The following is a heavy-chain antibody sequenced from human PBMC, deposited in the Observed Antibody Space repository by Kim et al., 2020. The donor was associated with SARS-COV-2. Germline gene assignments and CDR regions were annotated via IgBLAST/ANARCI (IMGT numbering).Heavy chain of an antibody. CDR3: ARGYDSSGYLDYFDY. D-gene: IGHD3-22*01. J-gene: IGHJ4*02. Sequence: SETLSLTCTVSGGSVSSGSYYWSWIRQPPGKGLEWIGYIYYSGSTNYNPSLKSRVTISVDTSKNQFSLKLSSVTAADTAVYYCARGYDSSGYLDYFDYWGQGTLVTVSS. V-gene: IGHV4-61*01. CDR1: GGSVSSGSYY. CDR2: IYYSGST.